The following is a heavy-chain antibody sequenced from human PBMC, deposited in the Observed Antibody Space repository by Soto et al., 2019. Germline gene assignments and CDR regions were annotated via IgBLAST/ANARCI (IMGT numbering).Heavy chain of an antibody. Sequence: SETLSLTCAVYGGSFSGYYWSWIRQPPGKGLEWIGEINHSGSTNYNPSLKSRVTISVDTSKNQFSLKLSSVTAADTAVYYCARGRNIVATITVHYYYYYMDVWGKGTTVTVSS. D-gene: IGHD5-12*01. V-gene: IGHV4-34*01. CDR2: INHSGST. CDR3: ARGRNIVATITVHYYYYYMDV. CDR1: GGSFSGYY. J-gene: IGHJ6*03.